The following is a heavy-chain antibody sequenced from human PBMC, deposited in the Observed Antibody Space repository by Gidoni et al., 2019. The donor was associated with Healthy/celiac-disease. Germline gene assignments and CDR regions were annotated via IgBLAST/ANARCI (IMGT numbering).Heavy chain of an antibody. Sequence: QVTLKESGPVLVKPTAPLTMTCTVSGFSLSNARMGVSWIRQPPGKALECLAHIFSNDEKSYSTSLKSRRTISKDTSKSQVVLTMTNMDPVDTATYYCARILGETPILLRYFDSWGQGTLVTVSS. CDR2: IFSNDEK. CDR3: ARILGETPILLRYFDS. J-gene: IGHJ4*02. D-gene: IGHD3-9*01. CDR1: GFSLSNARMG. V-gene: IGHV2-26*01.